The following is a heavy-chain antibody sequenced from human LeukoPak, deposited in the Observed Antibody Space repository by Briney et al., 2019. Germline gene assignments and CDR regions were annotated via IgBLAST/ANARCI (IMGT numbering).Heavy chain of an antibody. D-gene: IGHD3-10*01. Sequence: SETLPLTCTVSGGSISSSSYYWNRIRQPAGKGLEWIGRVYSSGSTNYNPSLKSRVTISIDTSKNQFSLKLSSVTAADTAVYYCARRGDVWGKGTTVTVSS. J-gene: IGHJ6*04. CDR1: GGSISSSSYY. CDR2: VYSSGST. V-gene: IGHV4-61*02. CDR3: ARRGDV.